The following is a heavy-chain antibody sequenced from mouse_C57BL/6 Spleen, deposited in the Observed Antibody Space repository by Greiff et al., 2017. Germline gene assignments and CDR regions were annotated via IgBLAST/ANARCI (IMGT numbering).Heavy chain of an antibody. CDR1: GFTFSSYA. V-gene: IGHV5-4*01. CDR2: ISDGGSYT. D-gene: IGHD2-5*01. CDR3: AREDYSNSYYYAMGY. J-gene: IGHJ4*01. Sequence: DVMLVESGGGLVKPGGSLKLSCAASGFTFSSYAMSWVRQTPEKRLEWVATISDGGSYTYYPDNVKGRFTISRDNAKNNLYLQMSHLKSEDTAMYYCAREDYSNSYYYAMGYWGQGTSVTVSS.